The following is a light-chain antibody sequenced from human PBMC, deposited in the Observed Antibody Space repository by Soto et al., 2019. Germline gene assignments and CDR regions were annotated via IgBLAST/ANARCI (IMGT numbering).Light chain of an antibody. CDR3: SSYTTNSTYV. J-gene: IGLJ1*01. CDR2: EVS. Sequence: QSALTQPASVSGSPGQSITISCTGTSSDVGNYNYVSWNQQQPGKAPKLMIYEVSNRPSGVSNRFSGSKSGNTASLNISELQDEEETDYYCSSYTTNSTYVFGTGTKLTVL. V-gene: IGLV2-14*01. CDR1: SSDVGNYNY.